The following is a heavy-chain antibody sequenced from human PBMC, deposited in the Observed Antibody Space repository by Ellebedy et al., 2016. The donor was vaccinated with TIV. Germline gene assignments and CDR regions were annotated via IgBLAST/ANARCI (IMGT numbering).Heavy chain of an antibody. CDR1: GQTFRDSA. CDR2: IRSKGNNYAT. CDR3: IGYYYVSGSYETAFDI. J-gene: IGHJ3*02. D-gene: IGHD3-10*01. Sequence: GGSLRLXXAASGQTFRDSAIHWVRQASGKGLEWVGRIRSKGNNYATEYGASVKGRFTISRDDSKDTAYLQMNSLKTEDTAVYYCIGYYYVSGSYETAFDIWGPGTMATVSS. V-gene: IGHV3-73*01.